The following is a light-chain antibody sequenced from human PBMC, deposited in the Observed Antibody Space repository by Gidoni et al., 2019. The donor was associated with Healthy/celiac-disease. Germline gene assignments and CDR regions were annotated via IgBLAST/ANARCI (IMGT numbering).Light chain of an antibody. J-gene: IGKJ1*01. CDR1: QGISSY. V-gene: IGKV1-9*01. Sequence: IQLTQSPSTLSASVGDRVTITCRPSQGISSYLAWYQQKPGKAPKLLIYAASTMQSGVPSRFSGSGSGTDFTLTISSLQPEDFATYYCQQLNSYPRTFXQXTKVEIK. CDR2: AAS. CDR3: QQLNSYPRT.